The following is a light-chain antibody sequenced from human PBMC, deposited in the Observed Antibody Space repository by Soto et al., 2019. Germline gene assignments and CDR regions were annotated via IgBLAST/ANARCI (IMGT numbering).Light chain of an antibody. Sequence: QSVLTQPPSVSGAPGQRVTISCTGSSSNIGAPYDVHWYQQRPGAAPKLLIYNDNTRPSGVPDRFSGSKSGTSASLAITGLQAEDEAEYYCATWDDDLNAAVFGGGTQLTVL. V-gene: IGLV1-40*01. J-gene: IGLJ7*01. CDR3: ATWDDDLNAAV. CDR2: NDN. CDR1: SSNIGAPYD.